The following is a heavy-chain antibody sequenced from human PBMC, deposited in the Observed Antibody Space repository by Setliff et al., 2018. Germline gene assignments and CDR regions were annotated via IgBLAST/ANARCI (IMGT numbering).Heavy chain of an antibody. Sequence: RLSCAASGLTFSSYWMTWVRQAPGKGLEWLANIKQDGSEIYSVDSVKGRFSISRDNAKNSLYLQMNSLRAEDTAAYYCAKLVWLTTWYYMDVWGKGTTVTVSS. CDR1: GLTFSSYW. J-gene: IGHJ6*03. D-gene: IGHD5-18*01. CDR2: IKQDGSEI. V-gene: IGHV3-7*03. CDR3: AKLVWLTTWYYMDV.